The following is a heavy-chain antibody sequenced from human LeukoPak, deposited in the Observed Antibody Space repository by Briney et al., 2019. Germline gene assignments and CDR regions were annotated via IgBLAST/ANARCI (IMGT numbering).Heavy chain of an antibody. V-gene: IGHV1-18*01. CDR2: ISAYNGNT. D-gene: IGHD3-10*01. J-gene: IGHJ4*02. CDR3: ARGSVLWFGELYSGFDY. CDR1: GYTFTSYG. Sequence: ASVKVSCKASGYTFTSYGISWVRQAPGQGPEWMGWISAYNGNTNYAQKLQGRVTMTTDTSTSTAYMELRSLRSDDTAVYYCARGSVLWFGELYSGFDYWGQGTLVTVSS.